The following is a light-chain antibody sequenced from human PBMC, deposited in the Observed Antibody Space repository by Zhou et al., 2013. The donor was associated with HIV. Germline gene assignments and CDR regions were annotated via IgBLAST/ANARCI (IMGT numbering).Light chain of an antibody. Sequence: EIVLTQSPGTLSLSPGERATLSCRASQSVSSSYLAWYQQKPGQAPRLLIYGASSRAAGIPVRFSGSGTGTDFTLTISRVEPEDFAVYYCQHYNNWPLYTFGQGTKLEIK. V-gene: IGKV3-20*01. CDR2: GAS. CDR1: QSVSSSY. J-gene: IGKJ2*01. CDR3: QHYNNWPLYT.